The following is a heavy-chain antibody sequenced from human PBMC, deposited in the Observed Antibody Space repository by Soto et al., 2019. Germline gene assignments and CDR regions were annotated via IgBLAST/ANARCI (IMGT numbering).Heavy chain of an antibody. CDR2: MNPNSGNT. CDR1: GYTFTSYD. CDR3: ARERSAAGTGWFDP. V-gene: IGHV1-8*01. D-gene: IGHD6-13*01. Sequence: QVQLVQSGAEVKKPGASVKVSCKASGYTFTSYDINWVRQATGQGLEWMGWMNPNSGNTGYAQKSQGRVTMTRNTSISTAYMELSSLISEDTAVYYCARERSAAGTGWFDPWGQGTLVTVSS. J-gene: IGHJ5*02.